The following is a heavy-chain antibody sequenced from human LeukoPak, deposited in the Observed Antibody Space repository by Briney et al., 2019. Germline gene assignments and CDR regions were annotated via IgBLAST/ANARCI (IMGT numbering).Heavy chain of an antibody. D-gene: IGHD5-12*01. CDR2: INQDGSKE. Sequence: PGGALRHSCSAPGFLFSNYWMTWVRRAPGKGLELVEQINQDGSKEYYIDSVKARFSISRDNARNSLSLQMNSLRAEDTAVYYCVRDGGVSGYDLLDYWGQGTLVTVSS. CDR1: GFLFSNYW. J-gene: IGHJ4*02. V-gene: IGHV3-7*01. CDR3: VRDGGVSGYDLLDY.